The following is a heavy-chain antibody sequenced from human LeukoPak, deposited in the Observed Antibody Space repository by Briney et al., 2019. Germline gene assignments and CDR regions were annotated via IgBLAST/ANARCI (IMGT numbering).Heavy chain of an antibody. J-gene: IGHJ4*02. Sequence: GGSLRLSCAASGFTFSSYAMSWVRQAPGKGLEWVSAISGSGGSTYYADSEKGRFTISRDNSKNTLYLQMNSLRAEDTAVYYCAKDSASSPPGYYFDYWGQGTLVTVSS. CDR2: ISGSGGST. CDR1: GFTFSSYA. V-gene: IGHV3-23*01. D-gene: IGHD2-21*01. CDR3: AKDSASSPPGYYFDY.